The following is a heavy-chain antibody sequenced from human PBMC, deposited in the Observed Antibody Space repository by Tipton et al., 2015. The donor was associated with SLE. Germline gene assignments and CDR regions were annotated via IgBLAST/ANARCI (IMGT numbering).Heavy chain of an antibody. V-gene: IGHV3-21*01. J-gene: IGHJ4*02. D-gene: IGHD1-26*01. CDR1: GFTFSNYN. Sequence: GSLRLSCAASGFTFSNYNMNWVRQAPGKGLEWVSSISSSSSYIYYADSLKGRFTIPRDNAKNSLYLQMNSLRAEDTAVYYCARGGQWESRVGYFDYWGQGTLVTVSS. CDR3: ARGGQWESRVGYFDY. CDR2: ISSSSSYI.